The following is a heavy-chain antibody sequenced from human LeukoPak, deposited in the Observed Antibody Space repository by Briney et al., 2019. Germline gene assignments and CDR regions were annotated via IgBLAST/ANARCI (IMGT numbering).Heavy chain of an antibody. CDR2: ISSNGGST. J-gene: IGHJ5*02. CDR1: GFTFSSYA. Sequence: GGSLRLSCSASGFTFSSYAMHWVRQAPGKGLEYVPAISSNGGSTYYADSVKGRFTISRDNSKNTLYLQMSSLRAEDTAVYYCVKDAYYYGSGTWGNWFDPWGQGTLVTVSS. CDR3: VKDAYYYGSGTWGNWFDP. D-gene: IGHD3-10*01. V-gene: IGHV3-64D*09.